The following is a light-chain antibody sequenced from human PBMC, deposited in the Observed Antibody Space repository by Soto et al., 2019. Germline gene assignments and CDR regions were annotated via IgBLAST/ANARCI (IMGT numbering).Light chain of an antibody. CDR3: QQYGVSPWM. J-gene: IGKJ1*01. CDR2: GAS. V-gene: IGKV3-20*01. Sequence: EIVLTQSPGTLSLSPGERATLSCRASQSVSSSYLAWYQQKPGQAPRLLIYGASSRATGIPDRFSGSGSATDFTLTISRLEPEDFAVYYCQQYGVSPWMFGQGTKVEIK. CDR1: QSVSSSY.